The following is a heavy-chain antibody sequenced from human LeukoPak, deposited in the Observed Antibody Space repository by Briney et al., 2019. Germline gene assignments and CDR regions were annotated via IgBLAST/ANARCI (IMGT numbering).Heavy chain of an antibody. CDR2: INWNSGST. J-gene: IGHJ4*02. V-gene: IGHV3-20*04. Sequence: GGSLRLSCAASGFTFDDYCMSWVRQAPGKGLEWVSGINWNSGSTGYANSVKGRFTISRDNAKNSLYLQMNSLRAEDTALYYCARRRVTFVRGVDITSYFFDYWGQGTLVTVSS. CDR1: GFTFDDYC. D-gene: IGHD3-10*01. CDR3: ARRRVTFVRGVDITSYFFDY.